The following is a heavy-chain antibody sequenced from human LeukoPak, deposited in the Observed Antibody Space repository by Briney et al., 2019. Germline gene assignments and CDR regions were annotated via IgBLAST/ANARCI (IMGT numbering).Heavy chain of an antibody. Sequence: ASVKVSCKASGYTFTTYYMLWVRQAPGQGLEWMGIINPSGGSTSYAQKFQGRVTMTRDASTSTVYTELSSLRSEDTAVYYCARGYGSGGYYLLYYFDYWGQGTLVTVSS. CDR1: GYTFTTYY. D-gene: IGHD3-10*01. CDR3: ARGYGSGGYYLLYYFDY. J-gene: IGHJ4*02. V-gene: IGHV1-46*01. CDR2: INPSGGST.